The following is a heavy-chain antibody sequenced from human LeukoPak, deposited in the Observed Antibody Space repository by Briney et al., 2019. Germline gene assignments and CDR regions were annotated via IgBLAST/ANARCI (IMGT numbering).Heavy chain of an antibody. CDR1: GFTFSSYW. CDR3: VKRSATNIAFLEWSLDAFDI. V-gene: IGHV3-74*01. D-gene: IGHD3-3*02. J-gene: IGHJ3*02. Sequence: GGSLRLSCAASGFTFSSYWMHWVRQAPGKGLVWVSRINSDGSSTSYADSVKGRFTISRDNAKNTLYLQMNSLRAEDTAVYYCVKRSATNIAFLEWSLDAFDIWGQGTMVTVSS. CDR2: INSDGSST.